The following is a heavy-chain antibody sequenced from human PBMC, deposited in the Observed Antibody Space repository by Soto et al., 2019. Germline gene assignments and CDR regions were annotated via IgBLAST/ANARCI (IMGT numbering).Heavy chain of an antibody. CDR3: AKENGGQQTDIRSIDP. V-gene: IGHV3-23*01. CDR2: ISGSGGGT. CDR1: GFTFSSHA. Sequence: EVQLLESGGGLVQPGGSLRLSCAASGFTFSSHAMSWVRQAPGKGLEWVSAISGSGGGTYYADSVKGRFTISRDNSKNTLYLQMNSLRAEDTAVYYCAKENGGQQTDIRSIDPWGQGTLVTVSS. J-gene: IGHJ5*02. D-gene: IGHD2-21*02.